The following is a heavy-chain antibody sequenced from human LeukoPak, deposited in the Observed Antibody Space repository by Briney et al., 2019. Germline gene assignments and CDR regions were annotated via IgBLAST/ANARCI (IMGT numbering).Heavy chain of an antibody. V-gene: IGHV3-48*02. J-gene: IGHJ3*02. D-gene: IGHD3-16*02. CDR2: ISSTRSTI. Sequence: GGSLRLSRGASGLSFSSYSMNWVRQAPGKGLEWVSYISSTRSTIYYADSVKGRFTISRDNAKNSLYLQMNSLRDEDTAMYYCARDYHYGFDIWGQGTMVTVSS. CDR3: ARDYHYGFDI. CDR1: GLSFSSYS.